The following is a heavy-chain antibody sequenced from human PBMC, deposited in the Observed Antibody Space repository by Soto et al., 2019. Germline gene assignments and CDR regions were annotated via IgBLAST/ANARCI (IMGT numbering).Heavy chain of an antibody. CDR3: VGYSYGYGWFDP. V-gene: IGHV4-39*01. CDR1: GGSISSSSYY. CDR2: IYYSGST. D-gene: IGHD5-18*01. Sequence: SETLSLTCTVSGGSISSSSYYWGWIRQPPEKGLEWIGSIYYSGSTYYDPSLKSRVTISVDTSKNQFSLKLSSVTAADTAVYYCVGYSYGYGWFDPWGQGTLVTVSS. J-gene: IGHJ5*02.